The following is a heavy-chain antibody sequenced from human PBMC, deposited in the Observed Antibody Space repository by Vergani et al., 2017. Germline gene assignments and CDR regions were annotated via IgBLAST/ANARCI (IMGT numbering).Heavy chain of an antibody. Sequence: QVQLVESGGGLVKPGGSLRLSCGASGFTFSDYYMSWLRQAPGKGLEWVSYISRSGSTIYYADSVKGRFTISRDNAKKSLYLQMNSLRAEDTAWYYCARDQCGGDCYPYYNYGVDVWCQGTTVTVYS. D-gene: IGHD2-21*02. CDR1: GFTFSDYY. CDR2: ISRSGSTI. V-gene: IGHV3-11*04. J-gene: IGHJ6*02. CDR3: ARDQCGGDCYPYYNYGVDV.